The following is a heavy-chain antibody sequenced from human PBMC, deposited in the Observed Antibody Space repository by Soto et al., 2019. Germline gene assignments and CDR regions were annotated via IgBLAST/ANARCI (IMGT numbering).Heavy chain of an antibody. J-gene: IGHJ4*02. CDR3: ARGRSGSLGM. Sequence: PSETLSLTCAVYGGSFSGYYWSWIRQPPGKGLEWIGEINHSGSTNYNPSLKSRVTISVDTSKNQFSLKLSSVTAADTAVYYCARGRSGSLGMWGQGTLVTVYS. V-gene: IGHV4-34*01. CDR1: GGSFSGYY. CDR2: INHSGST. D-gene: IGHD1-26*01.